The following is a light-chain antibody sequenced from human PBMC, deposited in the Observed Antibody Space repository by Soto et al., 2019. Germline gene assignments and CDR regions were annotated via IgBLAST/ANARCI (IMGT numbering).Light chain of an antibody. V-gene: IGLV2-14*01. Sequence: QSVLTQPASVSGSPGQTITISCTGTSSYVGGYAYVSWYQQYPGKVPKLVISEVSNRPSGVSHRFSGSRSGNTASLTISGLQAEDEADYHCSSYTSRTTPVFGGGTKLTVL. CDR1: SSYVGGYAY. CDR3: SSYTSRTTPV. CDR2: EVS. J-gene: IGLJ2*01.